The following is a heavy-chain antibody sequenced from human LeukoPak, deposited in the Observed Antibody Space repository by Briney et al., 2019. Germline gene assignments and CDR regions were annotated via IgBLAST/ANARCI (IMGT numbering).Heavy chain of an antibody. J-gene: IGHJ4*02. CDR3: ARDDYGRQLDH. CDR2: IYYSGST. V-gene: IGHV4-59*12. Sequence: SETLSLTCTVSGGSISSYYWSWIRQPPGKGLEWIGYIYYSGSTSYNPSLKNRVTISVDTSKKQLSLKVTSVTAADTAVYYCARDDYGRQLDHWGQGTLVTVSS. D-gene: IGHD4-17*01. CDR1: GGSISSYY.